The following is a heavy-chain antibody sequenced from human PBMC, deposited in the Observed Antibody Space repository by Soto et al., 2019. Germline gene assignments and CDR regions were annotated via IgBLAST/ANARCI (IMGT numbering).Heavy chain of an antibody. Sequence: HPVGSLRLSCAASGFTFSKFAMHWVRQAPGKGLEWVAVTSSDESKKYTADSVKGRFNISRDNSRNMLYLQMNSLRPEDTAVYFCARGSGSSSWNFDSWGQGALVTVSS. J-gene: IGHJ4*02. CDR1: GFTFSKFA. CDR2: TSSDESKK. D-gene: IGHD1-26*01. V-gene: IGHV3-30-3*01. CDR3: ARGSGSSSWNFDS.